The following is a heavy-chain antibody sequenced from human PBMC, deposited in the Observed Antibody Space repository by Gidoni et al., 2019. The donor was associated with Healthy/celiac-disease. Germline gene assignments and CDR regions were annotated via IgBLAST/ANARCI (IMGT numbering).Heavy chain of an antibody. J-gene: IGHJ4*02. Sequence: EVQLVESGGGLVKPGGSLRLSCAASGFTFSSYSMNWVRQAPGKGLEWVSSISSSSSYIYYADSVKGRFTISRDNAKNSLYLQMNSLRAEDTAVYYCARDNGDITMVRGVISGGDYWGQGTLVTVSS. D-gene: IGHD3-10*01. CDR3: ARDNGDITMVRGVISGGDY. CDR2: ISSSSSYI. CDR1: GFTFSSYS. V-gene: IGHV3-21*01.